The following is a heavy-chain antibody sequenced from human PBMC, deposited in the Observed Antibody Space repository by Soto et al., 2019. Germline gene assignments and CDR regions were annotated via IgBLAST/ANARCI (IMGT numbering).Heavy chain of an antibody. CDR2: VSGSGGST. V-gene: IGHV3-23*01. CDR3: AKEGIPRGSYWYFDL. J-gene: IGHJ2*01. D-gene: IGHD3-10*01. Sequence: EVQLLESGGGLVQPGGSLTLSCAASGFTFRSFAMSWVRQAPGKGLEWVSDVSGSGGSTYYGDSVKGRFTISRDNSKNTLYLQMNSLRIEDTAVNYCAKEGIPRGSYWYFDLWGRGTLVTVSS. CDR1: GFTFRSFA.